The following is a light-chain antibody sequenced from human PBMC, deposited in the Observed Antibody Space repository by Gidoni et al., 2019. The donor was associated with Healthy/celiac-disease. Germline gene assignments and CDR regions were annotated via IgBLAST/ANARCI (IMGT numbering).Light chain of an antibody. V-gene: IGLV2-14*01. CDR3: SSYTSSSTLGV. Sequence: QSALTQPASVSWSPGQSITISCTGTSSDVGGYNYVSWYQQHPGKAPKLMIYEVSNRHSGVSNRFSGSKSGNTAYLTISGLQAEDEADYYCSSYTSSSTLGVFGTGTKVTVL. CDR1: SSDVGGYNY. J-gene: IGLJ1*01. CDR2: EVS.